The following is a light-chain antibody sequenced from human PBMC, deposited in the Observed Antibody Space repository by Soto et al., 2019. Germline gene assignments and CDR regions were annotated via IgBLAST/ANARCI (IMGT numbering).Light chain of an antibody. CDR2: DAS. Sequence: DIEVTQSPSSLFASPGDRVAITCQATQDINIYLNWYQQKPGKAPNLLIYDASNLEIGVPSRFSGSGSGTHFTFTISSLQTEDIGTYYCQQYDILPITFGRGTRLEIK. V-gene: IGKV1-33*01. CDR3: QQYDILPIT. CDR1: QDINIY. J-gene: IGKJ5*01.